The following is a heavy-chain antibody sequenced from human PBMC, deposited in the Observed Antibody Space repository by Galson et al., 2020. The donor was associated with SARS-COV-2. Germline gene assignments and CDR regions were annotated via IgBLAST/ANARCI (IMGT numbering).Heavy chain of an antibody. CDR3: ARGAYITIFGVVQSWFDP. CDR1: GGSFSGYY. Sequence: SETLSLTCAVYGGSFSGYYWSWIRQPPGKGLEWIGEINHSGSTNYNPSLKSRVTISVDTSKNQFSLKLSSVTAADTGVYYCARGAYITIFGVVQSWFDPWGQGTLVTVSS. D-gene: IGHD3-3*01. CDR2: INHSGST. V-gene: IGHV4-34*01. J-gene: IGHJ5*02.